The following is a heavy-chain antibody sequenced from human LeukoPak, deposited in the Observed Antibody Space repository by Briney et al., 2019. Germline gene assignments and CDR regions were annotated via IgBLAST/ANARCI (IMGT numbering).Heavy chain of an antibody. CDR1: GFTFSSYW. CDR3: ARDKTAAAGIHYYYYYGMDV. V-gene: IGHV3-74*01. CDR2: INSDGSST. Sequence: GGSLRLSCAASGFTFSSYWMHWVRQAPGKGLVWVSRINSDGSSTSYADTVKGRFTISRDNAKNTLYLQMNSLRAEDTAVYYCARDKTAAAGIHYYYYYGMDVWGQGTTVTVSS. J-gene: IGHJ6*02. D-gene: IGHD6-13*01.